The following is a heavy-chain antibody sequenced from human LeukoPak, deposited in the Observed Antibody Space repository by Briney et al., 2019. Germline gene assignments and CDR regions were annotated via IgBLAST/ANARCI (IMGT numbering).Heavy chain of an antibody. J-gene: IGHJ4*02. CDR3: SNGIYVRSY. CDR2: IKQDGSEA. Sequence: GGSLRLSCAASGFTFTTYWMAWVRQAPGKGLEWVANIKQDGSEAVYADSVRGRFTISGDNAKNSLYLQMNSLRVEDTAVYYCSNGIYVRSYWGQGTLVTVSS. CDR1: GFTFTTYW. V-gene: IGHV3-7*01. D-gene: IGHD2-8*01.